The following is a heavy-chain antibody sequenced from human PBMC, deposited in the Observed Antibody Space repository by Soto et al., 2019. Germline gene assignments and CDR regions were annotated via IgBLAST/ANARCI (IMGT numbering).Heavy chain of an antibody. J-gene: IGHJ3*02. Sequence: QVQLVESGGGVVQPGRSLRLSCAASGFTFSNYGIHWVRQAPGKGLEWVAVIWYDGSKTYYADSVTGRFTISRDNYNNVADLQMNRLRAEDTSVYYCARVNGGNGYLGGTLDIWGQGTMFTVSS. D-gene: IGHD6-19*01. V-gene: IGHV3-33*01. CDR2: IWYDGSKT. CDR3: ARVNGGNGYLGGTLDI. CDR1: GFTFSNYG.